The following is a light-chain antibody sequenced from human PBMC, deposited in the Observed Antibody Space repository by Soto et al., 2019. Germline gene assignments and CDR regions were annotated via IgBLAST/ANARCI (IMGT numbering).Light chain of an antibody. J-gene: IGKJ5*01. V-gene: IGKV3-11*01. CDR2: GAF. Sequence: EIALTQSPDTLCLCPGERATLSGLASPSVTNFLAWYQQKPGQAPRLLIYGAFNRATGIPARFSGSGSGTDFTLTISSLEPEDSAVYYCQQRNVWPPVTFGQGTRLEI. CDR1: PSVTNF. CDR3: QQRNVWPPVT.